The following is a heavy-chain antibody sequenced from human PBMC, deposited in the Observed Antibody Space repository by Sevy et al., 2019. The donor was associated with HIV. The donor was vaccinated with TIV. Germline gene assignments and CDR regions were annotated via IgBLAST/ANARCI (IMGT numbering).Heavy chain of an antibody. CDR2: LIGGGSRT. J-gene: IGHJ6*02. CDR3: AKRGVQSGLSGVGANYGMDV. CDR1: GFPFSNYA. Sequence: GGSLRLSCAASGFPFSNYAMSWVRQAPGKGLEWVSTLIGGGSRTYYADSVTGRVIISRDNSRNTLYLQMNSLRAEDTAIYYGAKRGVQSGLSGVGANYGMDVCGRGTTVTVSS. D-gene: IGHD2-8*01. V-gene: IGHV3-23*01.